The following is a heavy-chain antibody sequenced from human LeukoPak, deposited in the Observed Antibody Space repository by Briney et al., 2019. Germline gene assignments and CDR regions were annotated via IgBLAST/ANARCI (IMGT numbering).Heavy chain of an antibody. Sequence: PSETLSLTCTVSGGSISSYYWSWIRQPPGKGLEWIGYIYYSGSTNYNPSLKSRVTISVDTSKNQFSLKMSSATAADTAVYYCARMTTVFKAGFDPWGQGTLVTVSS. CDR2: IYYSGST. J-gene: IGHJ5*02. CDR3: ARMTTVFKAGFDP. CDR1: GGSISSYY. D-gene: IGHD4-17*01. V-gene: IGHV4-59*01.